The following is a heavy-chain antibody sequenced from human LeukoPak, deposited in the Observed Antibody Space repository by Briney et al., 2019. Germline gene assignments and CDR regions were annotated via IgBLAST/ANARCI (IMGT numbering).Heavy chain of an antibody. CDR2: ISHDGNDQ. D-gene: IGHD2-2*01. CDR1: GFTFSNYA. V-gene: IGHV3-30*04. CDR3: ARDRDCSRTSCFNAFDV. Sequence: PGGSLRLSCAASGFTFSNYALTWVRQAPGKGLEWVAVISHDGNDQYYADSVKGRFTISRDNSKNALYLQMNSLRVEDTAVYYCARDRDCSRTSCFNAFDVWGQGTLAIVSS. J-gene: IGHJ3*01.